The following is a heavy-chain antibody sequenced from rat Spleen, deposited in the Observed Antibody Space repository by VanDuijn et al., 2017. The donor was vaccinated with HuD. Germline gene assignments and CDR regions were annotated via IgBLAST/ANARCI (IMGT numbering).Heavy chain of an antibody. CDR2: ISYGDSSGHSAT. J-gene: IGHJ2*01. Sequence: EVQLVESDGGLVQPGRSLKLSCAASGFTFNNYGMAWVRQAPTKGLEWVATISYGDSSGHSATYYRDSVKGRFTISRDNAKSTLSLQVDSLRSEDTATYYCARRHYGYTDYFDYWGQGVMVTVSS. D-gene: IGHD1-9*01. V-gene: IGHV5-29*01. CDR3: ARRHYGYTDYFDY. CDR1: GFTFNNYG.